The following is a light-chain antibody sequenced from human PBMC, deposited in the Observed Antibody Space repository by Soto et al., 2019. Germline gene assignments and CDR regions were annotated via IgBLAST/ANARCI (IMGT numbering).Light chain of an antibody. J-gene: IGKJ2*01. CDR1: ERVSSSY. V-gene: IGKV3-20*01. CDR3: QQYGTSPPKT. Sequence: EVVLTQSPGTLSLSPGERATLSCRASERVSSSYLARYQQKPGQAPRLLISATSRRAAGIPDRFSGSGSGTDFTLTIDRLEPEDFAVYFCQQYGTSPPKTFGQGTKVEIK. CDR2: ATS.